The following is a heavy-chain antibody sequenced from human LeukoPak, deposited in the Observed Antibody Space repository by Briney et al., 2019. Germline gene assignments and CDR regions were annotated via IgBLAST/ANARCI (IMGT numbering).Heavy chain of an antibody. J-gene: IGHJ4*02. CDR2: IYPDDSES. D-gene: IGHD3-22*01. CDR3: ARSRDSSGYYYLM. CDR1: GYSFTNYW. Sequence: GESLKISCEASGYSFTNYWIGWVRQMPGKGLEWMGIIYPDDSESKYSPSFQGQVTISADKSISTAYLQWSSLKASDTAMYYCARSRDSSGYYYLMWGQGTLVTVSP. V-gene: IGHV5-51*03.